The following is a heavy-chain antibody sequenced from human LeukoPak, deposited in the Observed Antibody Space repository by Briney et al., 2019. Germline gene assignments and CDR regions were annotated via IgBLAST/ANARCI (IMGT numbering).Heavy chain of an antibody. D-gene: IGHD6-19*01. CDR2: INPSGGST. V-gene: IGHV1-46*01. CDR1: GYTFTSYY. J-gene: IGHJ4*02. CDR3: AGIAVAGTGYYFDY. Sequence: ASVKVSCKASGYTFTSYYMHWVRQAPGQGLEWMGIINPSGGSTSYAQKFQGRVTMTEDTSTDTAYMELSSLRSEDTAVYYCAGIAVAGTGYYFDYWGQGTLVTVSS.